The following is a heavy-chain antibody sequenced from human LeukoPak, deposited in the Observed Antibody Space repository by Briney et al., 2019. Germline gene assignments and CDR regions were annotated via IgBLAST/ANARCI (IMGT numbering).Heavy chain of an antibody. CDR1: GYSFTSNY. V-gene: IGHV1-46*01. D-gene: IGHD5-12*01. Sequence: ASVKVSCKVSGYSFTSNYIHWVRQAPGQGLEWMGMIYPRDGSTSYAQRFQDRVTVTRDTSISTAYMELSRLRSDDTAVYYCARASGYSGYESFPFDYWGQGTLVTVSS. CDR3: ARASGYSGYESFPFDY. J-gene: IGHJ4*02. CDR2: IYPRDGST.